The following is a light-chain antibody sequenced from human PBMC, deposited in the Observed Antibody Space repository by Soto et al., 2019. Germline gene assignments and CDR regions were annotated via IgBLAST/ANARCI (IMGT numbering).Light chain of an antibody. Sequence: DIQMTQSPPSLSASVGDRVTITCRASQGIEGFLAWYQQKPGTAPKLLVYGTSTLQVGVPSRFSGSGWGTDFTLTITRLEPEDFAVYYCHQYASSPQTFGQGTKVDI. CDR2: GTS. CDR3: HQYASSPQT. CDR1: QGIEGF. V-gene: IGKV1-27*01. J-gene: IGKJ1*01.